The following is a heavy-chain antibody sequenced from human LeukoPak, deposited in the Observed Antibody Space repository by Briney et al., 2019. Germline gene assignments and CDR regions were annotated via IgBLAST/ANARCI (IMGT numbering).Heavy chain of an antibody. J-gene: IGHJ4*02. CDR3: ARVSPFYNYDY. CDR1: GGSISSYY. CDR2: IYYSGST. V-gene: IGHV4-59*01. Sequence: PSETLSLTCTVSGGSISSYYWSWIRQPPGKGLEWIGYIYYSGSTNYNSSFKSRVTISVDTSKNQFSLKLSSVTAADTAVYYCARVSPFYNYDYWGQGTLVTVSS. D-gene: IGHD5-24*01.